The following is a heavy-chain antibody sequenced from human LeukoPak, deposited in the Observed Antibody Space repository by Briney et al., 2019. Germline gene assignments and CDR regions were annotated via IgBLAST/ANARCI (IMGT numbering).Heavy chain of an antibody. CDR2: ISAYNGNT. D-gene: IGHD4-11*01. CDR1: GYTFTSYG. J-gene: IGHJ5*02. V-gene: IGHV1-18*01. CDR3: ARAGGLHETLPSDP. Sequence: ASVKVSCKASGYTFTSYGISWVRQAPGQGLEWMGWISAYNGNTNYAQKLQGRVTVTTDTSTSTAYTELRSLRSDDTAVYYCARAGGLHETLPSDPWGQGTLVTVSS.